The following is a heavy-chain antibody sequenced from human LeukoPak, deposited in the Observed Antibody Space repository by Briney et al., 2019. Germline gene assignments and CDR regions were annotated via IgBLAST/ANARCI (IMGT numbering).Heavy chain of an antibody. V-gene: IGHV4-34*01. J-gene: IGHJ4*02. D-gene: IGHD7-27*01. CDR2: INHSGST. CDR3: ARLAGSSWGYYFDY. CDR1: GGSFSGYY. Sequence: SETLSLTCAVYGGSFSGYYWSWIRQPPGKGLEWIGEINHSGSTNYNPSLKSRVTISVDTSKNQFSLKLSSVTAADTAVYYCARLAGSSWGYYFDYWGQGTLVTVSS.